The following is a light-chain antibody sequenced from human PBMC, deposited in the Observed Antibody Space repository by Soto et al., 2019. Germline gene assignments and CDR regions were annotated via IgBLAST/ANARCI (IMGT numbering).Light chain of an antibody. V-gene: IGLV2-14*01. CDR2: DVT. CDR1: SSDVGGYNY. CDR3: SSYTSSSTVV. Sequence: QSALTQPASVSGSPGQSITISCTGTSSDVGGYNYVCWYQQHPGKAPKLIIYDVTNRPSGVSNRFSGSKSGNTASLSISGLQAEDEADCYCSSYTSSSTVVFGGGTKLTVL. J-gene: IGLJ2*01.